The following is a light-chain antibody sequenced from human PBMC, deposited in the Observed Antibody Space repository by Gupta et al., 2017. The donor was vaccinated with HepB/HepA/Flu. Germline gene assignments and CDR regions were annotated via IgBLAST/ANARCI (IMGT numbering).Light chain of an antibody. CDR3: GTWDSSLSASRV. CDR1: SSNIGNNY. Sequence: QSVLTQPPSVSAAPGLKVTISCSGTSSNIGNNYLSRYQQLPATAPHLLLYENNKRPSGIPDRFSGSKSGTSATLGITGLQTGDEADYYCGTWDSSLSASRVFGGGTKLTVL. V-gene: IGLV1-51*02. J-gene: IGLJ3*02. CDR2: ENN.